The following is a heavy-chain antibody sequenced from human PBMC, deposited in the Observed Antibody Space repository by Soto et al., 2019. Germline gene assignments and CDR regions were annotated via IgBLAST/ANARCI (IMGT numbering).Heavy chain of an antibody. CDR3: ARDGSPEAGYFDY. Sequence: SVKVSCKASGGTFSSYAISWVRQAPGQGLEWMGGIIPIFGTANYAQKFQGRVTIIADESTSTAYMELSSLRSEDTAVYYCARDGSPEAGYFDYWGQGTLVTVSS. V-gene: IGHV1-69*13. CDR2: IIPIFGTA. J-gene: IGHJ4*02. D-gene: IGHD2-2*03. CDR1: GGTFSSYA.